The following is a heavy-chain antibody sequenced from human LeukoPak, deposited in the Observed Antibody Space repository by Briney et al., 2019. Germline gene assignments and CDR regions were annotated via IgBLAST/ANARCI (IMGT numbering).Heavy chain of an antibody. V-gene: IGHV3-7*01. J-gene: IGHJ4*02. CDR2: IKEDGSEK. D-gene: IGHD4-17*01. CDR3: ARVSYGDYGTFDY. Sequence: GGSLRLSCVASGFTFNDYAMGWVRQAPGKGLEWVANIKEDGSEKYYVDSVKGRFTISRDSAKNSLYLQMNSLRAEDPAVYYCARVSYGDYGTFDYWGQGTLVTVSS. CDR1: GFTFNDYA.